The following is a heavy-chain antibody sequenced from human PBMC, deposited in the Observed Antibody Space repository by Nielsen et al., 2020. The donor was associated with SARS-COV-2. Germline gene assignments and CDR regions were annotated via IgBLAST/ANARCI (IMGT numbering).Heavy chain of an antibody. Sequence: GGSLRLSCAASGLTFSTYSIMWVRQAPGKGLEWVSHISSSGSYIYYADSVKGRFTISRDNAKNSVYLQMNSLRAEDTAVYYCARGSGMGVWGQGTAVIVSS. V-gene: IGHV3-21*01. CDR2: ISSSGSYI. D-gene: IGHD3-10*01. CDR1: GLTFSTYS. J-gene: IGHJ6*02. CDR3: ARGSGMGV.